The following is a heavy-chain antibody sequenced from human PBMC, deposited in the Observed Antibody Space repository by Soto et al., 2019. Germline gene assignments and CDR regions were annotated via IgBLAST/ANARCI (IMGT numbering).Heavy chain of an antibody. CDR3: ARGLIVVVPAAMSGDYYGMDV. V-gene: IGHV3-21*01. CDR1: GFTLSSYS. J-gene: IGHJ6*02. Sequence: EVQLVESGGGLVKPGGSLRLSCAASGFTLSSYSMNWVRQAPGKGLEWVSSISSSSSYIYYADSVKGRFTISRDNAKNSLYLQMNSLRAEDTAVYYCARGLIVVVPAAMSGDYYGMDVWGQGTTVTVSS. CDR2: ISSSSSYI. D-gene: IGHD2-2*01.